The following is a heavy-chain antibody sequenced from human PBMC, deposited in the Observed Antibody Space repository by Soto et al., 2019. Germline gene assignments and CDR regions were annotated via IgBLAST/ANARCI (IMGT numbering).Heavy chain of an antibody. J-gene: IGHJ6*02. CDR3: ARDRVYGAHHYYGMDV. Sequence: QVQLVQSGAEVKKPGASVKVSCKASGYSFTRYYMNWVRQAPGQGLERMGIINPSSGSTNNARKSQGRIIMTRDMCTKTVYMEMTSLSSADTAADYCARDRVYGAHHYYGMDVWGQGTTVTVSS. D-gene: IGHD4-17*01. V-gene: IGHV1-46*01. CDR2: INPSSGST. CDR1: GYSFTRYY.